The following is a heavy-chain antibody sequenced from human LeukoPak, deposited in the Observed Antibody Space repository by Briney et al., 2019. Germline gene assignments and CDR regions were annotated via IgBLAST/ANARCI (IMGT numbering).Heavy chain of an antibody. D-gene: IGHD6-13*01. CDR1: GGSFSGYY. J-gene: IGHJ4*02. CDR2: INHSGST. V-gene: IGHV4-34*01. CDR3: AREGGIAAAVLYYFDY. Sequence: SETLSLTCAVYGGSFSGYYWSWIRQPPGKGLEWIGEINHSGSTNYNPSLKSRVTISVDTSKNQFSLKMSSATAADTAVHYCAREGGIAAAVLYYFDYWGQGTLVTVSS.